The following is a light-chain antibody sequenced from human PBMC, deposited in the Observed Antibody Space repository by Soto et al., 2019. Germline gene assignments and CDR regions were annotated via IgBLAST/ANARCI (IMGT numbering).Light chain of an antibody. Sequence: QSALTQPASVSGSPGQSITISCTGTSSDVGSSYFVSWYQQYPGRAPKLMIYERNKRPSGVSDRFSGSKSGNTASLTISGLQAEDEADYYCCSYVGGSPYDVFGTGTKLTVL. CDR1: SSDVGSSYF. CDR2: ERN. CDR3: CSYVGGSPYDV. V-gene: IGLV2-23*01. J-gene: IGLJ1*01.